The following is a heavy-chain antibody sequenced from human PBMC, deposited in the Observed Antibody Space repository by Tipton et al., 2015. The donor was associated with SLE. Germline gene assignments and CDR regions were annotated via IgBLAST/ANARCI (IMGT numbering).Heavy chain of an antibody. CDR3: AKDDRTWAFDI. CDR1: GFTFDDYS. CDR2: LSGSGGST. V-gene: IGHV3-23*01. J-gene: IGHJ3*02. D-gene: IGHD3/OR15-3a*01. Sequence: SLRLSCAASGFTFDDYSMHWVRQAPGKGLEWVSALSGSGGSTYYADSVKGRVTISRDNSKNTLYLQMNSLRAEDTAVYYCAKDDRTWAFDIWGQGTMVTVSS.